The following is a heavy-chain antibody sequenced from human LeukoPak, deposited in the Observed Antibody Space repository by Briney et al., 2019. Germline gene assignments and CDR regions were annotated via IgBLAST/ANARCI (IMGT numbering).Heavy chain of an antibody. CDR1: GFTFSSYA. J-gene: IGHJ6*02. CDR2: ISYDGSNK. CDR3: ARDSGRIAAAADGKYYYGMDV. D-gene: IGHD6-13*01. Sequence: PGGSLRLSCAASGFTFSSYATHWVRQAPGKGLEWVAVISYDGSNKYYADSVKGRFTISRDNSKNTLYLQMNSLRAEDTAVYYCARDSGRIAAAADGKYYYGMDVWGQGTTVTVSS. V-gene: IGHV3-30-3*01.